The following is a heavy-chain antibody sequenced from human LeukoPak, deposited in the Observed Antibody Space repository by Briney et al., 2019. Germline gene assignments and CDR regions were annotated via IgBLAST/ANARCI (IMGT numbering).Heavy chain of an antibody. V-gene: IGHV3-64*01. CDR1: GFTFSSYA. D-gene: IGHD3-16*02. Sequence: GGSLRLSCAASGFTFSSYAMHWVRQAPGKGLEYVSAISSNGGSTYYANSVKGRFTISRDNSKNTLYLQMGSLRAEDMAVYYCARDIGFAFDYWGQGTLVTVSS. J-gene: IGHJ4*02. CDR3: ARDIGFAFDY. CDR2: ISSNGGST.